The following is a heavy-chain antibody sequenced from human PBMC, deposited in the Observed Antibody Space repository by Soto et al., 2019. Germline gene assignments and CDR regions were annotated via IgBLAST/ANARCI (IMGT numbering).Heavy chain of an antibody. CDR2: ISAYNGNT. CDR1: GYTFTSYG. J-gene: IGHJ6*03. CDR3: ARYIWFGEDYYYYYMDV. Sequence: QVQLVQSGAEVKKPGASVKVSCKASGYTFTSYGISWVRQAPGQGLEWMGWISAYNGNTNYAQKLQGRVTMTTDTSTSTAYMELRSLRSDDTAVYYCARYIWFGEDYYYYYMDVWGKGTTVTVSS. V-gene: IGHV1-18*01. D-gene: IGHD3-10*01.